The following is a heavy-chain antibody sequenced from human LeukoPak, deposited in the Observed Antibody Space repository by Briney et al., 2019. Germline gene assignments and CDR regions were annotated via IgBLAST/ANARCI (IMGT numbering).Heavy chain of an antibody. Sequence: PSETLSLTCTVSGGSISSYYWSWIRQPPGKGLEWIGYIYYSGSTNYNPSLKSRVTISVDTSKNQFSLKLSSVTAADTAVYYCARGLRALTTRPDRYYFDHWGQGTLVTVSS. CDR1: GGSISSYY. CDR3: ARGLRALTTRPDRYYFDH. D-gene: IGHD4-17*01. CDR2: IYYSGST. J-gene: IGHJ4*02. V-gene: IGHV4-59*01.